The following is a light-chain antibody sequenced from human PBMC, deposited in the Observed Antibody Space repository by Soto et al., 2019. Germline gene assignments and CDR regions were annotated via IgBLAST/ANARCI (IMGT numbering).Light chain of an antibody. CDR2: GAS. J-gene: IGKJ3*01. V-gene: IGKV3-20*01. CDR1: QSISSSN. CDR3: HHYARSPFT. Sequence: EIVLTQSPGTLSLSPGERATLSCRASQSISSSNLAWYQQKPGQAPRLLIYGASSRATGIPDRFSGSGSGTDFPLPISRLEPEDFSVYYCHHYARSPFTFAPGPKLDIK.